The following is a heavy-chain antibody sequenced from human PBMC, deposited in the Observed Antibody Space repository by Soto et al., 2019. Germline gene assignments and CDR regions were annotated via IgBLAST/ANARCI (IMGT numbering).Heavy chain of an antibody. J-gene: IGHJ6*02. Sequence: GASVKVCCKASGVTFTSSAVQWVRQARGQRLEWIGWIVVGSGNTNYAQKFQERVTITRDMSTSTAYMELSSLRSEDTAVYYCAAGWELHYYYGMDVWGQGTTVTVSS. CDR2: IVVGSGNT. CDR1: GVTFTSSA. D-gene: IGHD1-26*01. CDR3: AAGWELHYYYGMDV. V-gene: IGHV1-58*01.